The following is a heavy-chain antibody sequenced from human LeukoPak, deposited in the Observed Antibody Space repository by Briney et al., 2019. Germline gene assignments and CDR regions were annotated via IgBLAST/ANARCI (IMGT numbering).Heavy chain of an antibody. CDR3: ARGDLEWFSSWFDP. D-gene: IGHD3-3*01. V-gene: IGHV1-69*01. CDR2: IPIFGTA. Sequence: IPIFGTAYYAHNFHGRDTITADEATRKDYMEMRSLRSEDTAVYYCARGDLEWFSSWFDPWGQGTLVTVSS. J-gene: IGHJ5*02.